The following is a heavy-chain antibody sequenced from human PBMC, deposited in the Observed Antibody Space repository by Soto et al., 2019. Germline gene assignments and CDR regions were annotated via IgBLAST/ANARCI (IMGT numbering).Heavy chain of an antibody. J-gene: IGHJ5*02. CDR3: AKTETYYDILTGYPWFDP. V-gene: IGHV3-23*01. D-gene: IGHD3-9*01. CDR2: ISGSGGST. Sequence: SLRLSCAASGFTFSSYAMSWVRQAPGKGLEWVSAISGSGGSTYYADSVKGRFTISRDNSKNTLYLQMNSLRAEDTAVYYCAKTETYYDILTGYPWFDPWGQGTLVTVSS. CDR1: GFTFSSYA.